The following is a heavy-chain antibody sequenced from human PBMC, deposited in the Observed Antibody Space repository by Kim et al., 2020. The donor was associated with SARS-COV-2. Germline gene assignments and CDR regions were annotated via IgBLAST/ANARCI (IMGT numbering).Heavy chain of an antibody. J-gene: IGHJ4*02. CDR3: ARLSGSNGIDY. V-gene: IGHV5-51*01. Sequence: RYSPSFQGQVTISADRSISTAYLQWSSLKASDTAMYYCARLSGSNGIDYWGQGTLVTVSS. D-gene: IGHD1-26*01.